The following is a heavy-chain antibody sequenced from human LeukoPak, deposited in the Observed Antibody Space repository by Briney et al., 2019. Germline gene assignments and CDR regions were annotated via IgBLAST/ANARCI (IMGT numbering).Heavy chain of an antibody. CDR2: MYYSGST. J-gene: IGHJ5*02. V-gene: IGHV4-30-4*01. CDR1: GGSISSGDYY. Sequence: SETLSLTCTVSGGSISSGDYYWSWIRQPPGKGLEWIAYMYYSGSTYYNPSLKSRVAMSADTSKNQLSLKLSSVTAADTAVYYCARPYYYDSKIDPWGQGILVTVSS. CDR3: ARPYYYDSKIDP. D-gene: IGHD3-22*01.